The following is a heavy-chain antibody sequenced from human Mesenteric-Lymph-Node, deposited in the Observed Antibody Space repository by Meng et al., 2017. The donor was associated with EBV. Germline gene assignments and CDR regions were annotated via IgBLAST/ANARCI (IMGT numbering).Heavy chain of an antibody. D-gene: IGHD3-10*01. CDR1: CGSFTDHD. V-gene: IGHV4-34*01. J-gene: IGHJ4*02. Sequence: QVHEPQWGPGLLKPSATLSLTCSGYCGSFTDHDWTWIRQPPGKGLEWIAEINHSGGTNYNLSLKNRVTISIDLSKNHFSLKVSSVTAADTAVYYCARSSYGSGSYSPFDLWGEGNLVTVSS. CDR2: INHSGGT. CDR3: ARSSYGSGSYSPFDL.